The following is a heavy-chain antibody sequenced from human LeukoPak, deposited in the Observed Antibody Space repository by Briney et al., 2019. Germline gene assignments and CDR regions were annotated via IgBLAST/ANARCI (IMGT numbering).Heavy chain of an antibody. CDR1: GIILSSYW. J-gene: IGHJ5*01. V-gene: IGHV3-7*01. CDR3: AREFRSGYNSRWFDY. D-gene: IGHD6-19*01. CDR2: IKQDGSEK. Sequence: GGSLRLSCAASGIILSSYWMSWVRQAPGKGLEWVANIKQDGSEKWYVDSVKGRFTISRDNAKNSLYLQMNSLRVEDTAVYYCAREFRSGYNSRWFDYWGQGALVTVSS.